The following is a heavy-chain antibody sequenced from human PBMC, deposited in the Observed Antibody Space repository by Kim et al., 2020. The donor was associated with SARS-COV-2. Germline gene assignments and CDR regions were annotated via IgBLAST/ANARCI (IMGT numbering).Heavy chain of an antibody. CDR3: ASGGSGYYDSSGCPD. Sequence: GGSLRLSCAASGFTFSSYAMHWVRQAPGKGLEWVAVISYDGSNKYYADSVKGRFTISRDNSKNTLYLQMNSLRAEDTAVYYCASGGSGYYDSSGCPDWGQGTLVTVSS. CDR2: ISYDGSNK. J-gene: IGHJ4*02. D-gene: IGHD3-22*01. CDR1: GFTFSSYA. V-gene: IGHV3-30*04.